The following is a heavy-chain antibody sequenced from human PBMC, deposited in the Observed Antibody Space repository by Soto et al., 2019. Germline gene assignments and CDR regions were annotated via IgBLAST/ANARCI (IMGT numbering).Heavy chain of an antibody. CDR2: IWYDGSNK. D-gene: IGHD2-15*01. Sequence: QVQLVESGGGVVQPGRSLRLSCAASGFTFSSYGMHWVRQAPGKGLEWVAVIWYDGSNKYYADSVKGRFTISRDNSKNXXYLQMNSLRAEDTAVYYCAREGIVVVEDYYYGMDVWGQGTTVTVSS. CDR3: AREGIVVVEDYYYGMDV. V-gene: IGHV3-33*01. CDR1: GFTFSSYG. J-gene: IGHJ6*02.